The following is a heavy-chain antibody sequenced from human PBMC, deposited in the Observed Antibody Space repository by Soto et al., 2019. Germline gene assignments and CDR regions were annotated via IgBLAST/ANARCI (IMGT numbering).Heavy chain of an antibody. J-gene: IGHJ4*02. CDR1: GFTFSTYT. CDR3: TKPQWELLD. V-gene: IGHV3-23*01. Sequence: GGSLRLSCAASGFTFSTYTMSWVRQAPGKGLEWVSAISGSGDYTYYADSVKGRFTISRDNSKNTLYLQMNGLRAEDTAFYYCTKPQWELLDWGQGTLVTVS. CDR2: ISGSGDYT. D-gene: IGHD1-26*01.